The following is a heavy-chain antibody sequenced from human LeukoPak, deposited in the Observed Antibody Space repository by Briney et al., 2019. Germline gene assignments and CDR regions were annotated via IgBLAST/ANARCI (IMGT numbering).Heavy chain of an antibody. V-gene: IGHV1-69*06. CDR3: ATPPPRRGYSYGYDAFDI. Sequence: ASVKVSCKVSGGTFSSYAISWVRQTPGQGLEWMGGIFPIVGTANYAQQFQGRVTITADKSTSTAYMELSSLRSEDTAVYYCATPPPRRGYSYGYDAFDIWGQETMVTVSS. CDR2: IFPIVGTA. CDR1: GGTFSSYA. D-gene: IGHD5-18*01. J-gene: IGHJ3*02.